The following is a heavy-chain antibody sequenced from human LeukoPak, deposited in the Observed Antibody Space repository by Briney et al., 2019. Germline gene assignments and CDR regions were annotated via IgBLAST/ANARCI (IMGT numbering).Heavy chain of an antibody. CDR3: ARLSGENGVYYGSGSYYSNWFDP. D-gene: IGHD3-10*01. J-gene: IGHJ5*02. CDR1: GGSISRGDNY. V-gene: IGHV4-30-4*01. CDR2: IHYSGST. Sequence: SQTLSLTCSVSGGSISRGDNYWSWIRQPPGKGLEWIGYIHYSGSTFYNPSLKSRFTISVDTSNNQFSLRLSSVTAADTAVYYCARLSGENGVYYGSGSYYSNWFDPWGQGTLVTVSS.